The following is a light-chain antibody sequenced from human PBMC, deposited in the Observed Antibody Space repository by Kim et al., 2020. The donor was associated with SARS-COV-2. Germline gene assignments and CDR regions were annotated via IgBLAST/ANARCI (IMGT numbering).Light chain of an antibody. CDR2: AVN. V-gene: IGLV2-14*04. CDR3: SSYTSINTYV. J-gene: IGLJ1*01. Sequence: QSITSTCTGTSSDVGGYNFVSWYQQHPGKAPKLVIYAVNKWPSGVSNRFSGSKSGNTASLTISGLQAEDEADYYCSSYTSINTYVFGTGTKVTVL. CDR1: SSDVGGYNF.